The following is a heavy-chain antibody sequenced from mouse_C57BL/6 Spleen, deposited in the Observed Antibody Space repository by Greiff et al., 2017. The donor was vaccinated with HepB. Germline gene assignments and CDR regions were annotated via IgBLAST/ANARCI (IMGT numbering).Heavy chain of an antibody. CDR1: GYTFTDYE. CDR3: TRSDYYGSSPLAY. D-gene: IGHD1-1*01. J-gene: IGHJ3*01. V-gene: IGHV1-15*01. CDR2: IDPETGGT. Sequence: VQLQQSGAELVRPGASVTLSCKASGYTFTDYEMHWVKQTPVHGLEWIGAIDPETGGTAYNQKFKGKAILTADKSSSTAYMELRSLTSEDSAVYYCTRSDYYGSSPLAYWGQGTLVTVSA.